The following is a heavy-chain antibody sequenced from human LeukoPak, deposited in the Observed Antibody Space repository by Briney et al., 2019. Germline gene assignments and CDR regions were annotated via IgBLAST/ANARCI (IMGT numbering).Heavy chain of an antibody. CDR1: GFTFTIQG. CDR3: AKDPHYDFWSSYFDY. Sequence: GGSLRLSCAASGFTFTIQGMSWVRQAPGKGLEWVAVISYDGSNKYYADSVKGRFTISRDNSKNTLYLQMNSLRAEDTAVYYCAKDPHYDFWSSYFDYWGQGTLVTVSS. J-gene: IGHJ4*02. D-gene: IGHD3-3*01. V-gene: IGHV3-30*18. CDR2: ISYDGSNK.